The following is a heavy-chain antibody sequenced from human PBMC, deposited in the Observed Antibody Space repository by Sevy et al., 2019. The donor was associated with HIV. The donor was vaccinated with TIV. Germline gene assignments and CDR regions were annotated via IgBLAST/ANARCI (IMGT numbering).Heavy chain of an antibody. J-gene: IGHJ4*02. CDR2: ISGSGGST. CDR1: GFTFSSYA. D-gene: IGHD6-13*01. Sequence: GGSLRLSCAASGFTFSSYAMSWVRQAPGKGLEWVSAISGSGGSTYYADSVKGRFTISRDNSKNTLYLQMNSLRAEDTAVYYCAKDYSSSWYELDYWGQRTLVTVSS. CDR3: AKDYSSSWYELDY. V-gene: IGHV3-23*01.